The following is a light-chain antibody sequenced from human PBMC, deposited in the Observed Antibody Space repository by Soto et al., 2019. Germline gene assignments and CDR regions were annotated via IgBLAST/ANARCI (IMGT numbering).Light chain of an antibody. CDR2: DAS. Sequence: DIQLTQSPSFLSASVGDRVTITCRASQGINYYLAWYQQKPGKAPNLLIYDASNLESGVPSRFSGSGSGTEFTLTISSLQPDDFATYYCQQYNSYPITFGQGTRLEIK. J-gene: IGKJ5*01. CDR3: QQYNSYPIT. CDR1: QGINYY. V-gene: IGKV1-9*01.